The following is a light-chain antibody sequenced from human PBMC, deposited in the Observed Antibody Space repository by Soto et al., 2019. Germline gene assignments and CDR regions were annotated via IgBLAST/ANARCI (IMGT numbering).Light chain of an antibody. CDR3: QTWVTGIVV. CDR1: SGHSSYA. J-gene: IGLJ2*01. CDR2: LNIDGSH. V-gene: IGLV4-69*01. Sequence: QSVLTQSPSASASLGASVKLTRTLSSGHSSYAIAWHQQQPEKGPRYLMNLNIDGSHSKGDGIPDRFSGSSSGAERYLTISSLQSEDEADYYCQTWVTGIVVFGGGTKLTVL.